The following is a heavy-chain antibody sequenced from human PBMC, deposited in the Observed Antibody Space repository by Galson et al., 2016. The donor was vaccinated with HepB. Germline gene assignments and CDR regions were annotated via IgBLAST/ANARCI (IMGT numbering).Heavy chain of an antibody. CDR2: ISGSGATT. D-gene: IGHD3-22*01. CDR3: AKERHDSSGWRWEHNYGMDV. V-gene: IGHV3-23*01. J-gene: IGHJ6*02. Sequence: SLRLSCAASGFTFSNYAMSWVRQAPGKGLEWVSTISGSGATTSYADSVKGRFTISRDNSKNTLYLQMNSLRAEDTAVYYCAKERHDSSGWRWEHNYGMDVWGQGTTVTVSS. CDR1: GFTFSNYA.